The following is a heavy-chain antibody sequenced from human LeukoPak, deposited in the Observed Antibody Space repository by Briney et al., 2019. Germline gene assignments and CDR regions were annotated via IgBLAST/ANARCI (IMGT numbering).Heavy chain of an antibody. J-gene: IGHJ4*02. V-gene: IGHV3-48*04. CDR3: AKESYYRGSYMYYFDY. CDR2: ISWISVTR. Sequence: GGSLRLSCAASGFTFSSYWMYWVRQAPGKGLEWVSGISWISVTRDYADSVKGRFTISRDNAKNSLYLQMNSLRAEDTAVYYCAKESYYRGSYMYYFDYWGQGTLVTVSS. D-gene: IGHD1-26*01. CDR1: GFTFSSYW.